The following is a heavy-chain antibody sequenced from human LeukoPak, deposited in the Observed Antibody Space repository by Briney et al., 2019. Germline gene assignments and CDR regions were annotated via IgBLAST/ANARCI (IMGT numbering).Heavy chain of an antibody. J-gene: IGHJ5*02. Sequence: GGSLRLSCAASGFTFSIYAMSWVRQAPGRGLEGVSAISGSGGSTYYADSVKGRFTISRDNSKNTLYMQMNSLRAEETAVYYCAKGLYCSSTSCPKAYNWFDPWGQGTLVTVSS. CDR3: AKGLYCSSTSCPKAYNWFDP. D-gene: IGHD2-2*01. V-gene: IGHV3-23*01. CDR1: GFTFSIYA. CDR2: ISGSGGST.